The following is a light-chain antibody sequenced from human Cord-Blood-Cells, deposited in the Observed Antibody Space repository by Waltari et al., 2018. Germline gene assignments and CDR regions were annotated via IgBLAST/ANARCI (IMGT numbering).Light chain of an antibody. J-gene: IGLJ1*01. CDR1: SSDVGGYNY. CDR2: EVS. CDR3: SSYTSRSTLV. Sequence: QPALTQPASVSGSPGQSITISCTGTSSDVGGYNYVSWYQQHPGKAPKLMIYEVSTRPSGFSNRFSGSKSGSTAALTISGLQAEDEADYYCSSYTSRSTLVFGTGTKVTVL. V-gene: IGLV2-14*01.